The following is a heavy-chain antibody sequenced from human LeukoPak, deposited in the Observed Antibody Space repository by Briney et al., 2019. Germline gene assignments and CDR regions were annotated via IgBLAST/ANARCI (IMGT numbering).Heavy chain of an antibody. V-gene: IGHV4-39*07. CDR1: GGSISSSSYY. D-gene: IGHD3-10*01. CDR2: IYYSGST. Sequence: SETLSLTCTVSGGSISSSSYYWGWIRQPPGKGLEWIGSIYYSGSTYYHPSLKSRVTISIDTSKNQFSLKLSSVTAADTAVYYCARDHSTYGSSPTDYWGQGTLLTVSS. CDR3: ARDHSTYGSSPTDY. J-gene: IGHJ4*02.